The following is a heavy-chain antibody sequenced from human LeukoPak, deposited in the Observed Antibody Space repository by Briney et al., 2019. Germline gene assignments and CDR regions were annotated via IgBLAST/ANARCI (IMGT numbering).Heavy chain of an antibody. Sequence: GASVKVSCKASGYTFTSYGISWVRQAPGQGLEWMGWISAYNGNTNYAQTLQGRVTVTTDTSTSTAYMELRSLRSDDTAVYYWAKETYGDYTGYWGQGTLVTVSS. V-gene: IGHV1-18*01. CDR1: GYTFTSYG. CDR3: AKETYGDYTGY. D-gene: IGHD4-17*01. CDR2: ISAYNGNT. J-gene: IGHJ4*02.